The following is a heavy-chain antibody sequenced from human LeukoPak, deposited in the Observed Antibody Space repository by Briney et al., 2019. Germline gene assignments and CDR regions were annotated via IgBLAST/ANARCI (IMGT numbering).Heavy chain of an antibody. CDR3: AVGSKYYYDSSGYGGFDY. J-gene: IGHJ4*02. CDR1: GFTFSSYG. Sequence: GGSLRLSCAASGFTFSSYGMHWVRQAPGKGLEWVAVIWYDGSNKYYADSVKGRFTISRDNSKNTLYLQMNSLRAEDTAVYYCAVGSKYYYDSSGYGGFDYWGQGTLVTVSS. V-gene: IGHV3-33*01. CDR2: IWYDGSNK. D-gene: IGHD3-22*01.